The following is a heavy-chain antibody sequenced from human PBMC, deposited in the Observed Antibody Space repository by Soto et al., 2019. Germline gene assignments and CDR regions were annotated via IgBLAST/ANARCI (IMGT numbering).Heavy chain of an antibody. J-gene: IGHJ4*02. CDR1: GGSLRIGSYY. CDR2: IYHGGAT. CDR3: ARDSRGRHEY. V-gene: IGHV4-61*01. Sequence: SDTLSLTCTVSGGSLRIGSYYWTWIRQPPGKGLEWIGYIYHGGATTYNASPKSRVTISVDTSKNQFFLKVNSVTAADTAVYFCARDSRGRHEYWGQGKTVTVS. D-gene: IGHD2-2*01.